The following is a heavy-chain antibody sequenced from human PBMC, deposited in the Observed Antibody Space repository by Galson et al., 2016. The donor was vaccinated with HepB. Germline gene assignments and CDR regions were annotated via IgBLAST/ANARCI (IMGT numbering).Heavy chain of an antibody. V-gene: IGHV3-23*01. CDR1: GFIFSTYA. Sequence: SLRLSCAGSGFIFSTYAMNWVRQAPGKGLEWVSSIRGSGGGIDYADSVKGRFTISRDNAKKMLYLQLDSLRAEDTAVYYCASLNYYDFWSAYHNSYYGLDVWGQGTTVIVSS. J-gene: IGHJ6*02. D-gene: IGHD3-3*01. CDR3: ASLNYYDFWSAYHNSYYGLDV. CDR2: IRGSGGGI.